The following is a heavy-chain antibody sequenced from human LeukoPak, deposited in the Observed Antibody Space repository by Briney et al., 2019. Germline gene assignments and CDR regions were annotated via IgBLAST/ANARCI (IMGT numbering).Heavy chain of an antibody. J-gene: IGHJ4*02. V-gene: IGHV3-15*01. Sequence: KPGGSLRLSCAASGFTFSNAWMSWVRHAPGKGLEWVGRIKSKTDGGTTAYAAPVKGRFTISRDDTKNTLYLQMNSLKTEDTAVYYCSTEGIGVVPAAYYWAQGTLVTVSS. CDR2: IKSKTDGGTT. CDR3: STEGIGVVPAAYY. D-gene: IGHD2-2*01. CDR1: GFTFSNAW.